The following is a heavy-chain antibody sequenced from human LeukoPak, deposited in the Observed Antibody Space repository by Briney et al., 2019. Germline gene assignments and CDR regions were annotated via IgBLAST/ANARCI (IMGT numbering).Heavy chain of an antibody. CDR1: GYTLTELS. CDR3: ATEKEGQSSGSYYPN. J-gene: IGHJ4*02. D-gene: IGHD1-26*01. CDR2: FDPEDGET. V-gene: IGHV1-24*01. Sequence: GASVKVSCKVSGYTLTELSMHWVRQAPGKGLEWMGGFDPEDGETFYAQKFQGRVTMTEDTSTDTAYMELSSLRSEDTAVYYCATEKEGQSSGSYYPNWGQGTLVTVSS.